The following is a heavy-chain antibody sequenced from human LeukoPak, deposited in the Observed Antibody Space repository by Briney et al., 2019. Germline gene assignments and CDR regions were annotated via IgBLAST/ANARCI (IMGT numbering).Heavy chain of an antibody. CDR3: ARDGIDGFIDF. Sequence: GGSLRPSCAASGFTFSSYWLSWVRQAPGKGLEWVANIDKDGNKKYYVDSVKGRFTISRDNAKNSLYLQMNSLRVEDTAVYYCARDGIDGFIDFWGQGTLVTVSS. V-gene: IGHV3-7*01. CDR2: IDKDGNKK. J-gene: IGHJ4*02. D-gene: IGHD5-24*01. CDR1: GFTFSSYW.